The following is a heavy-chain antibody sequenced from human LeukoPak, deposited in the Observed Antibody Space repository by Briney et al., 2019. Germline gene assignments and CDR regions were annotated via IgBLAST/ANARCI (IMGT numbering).Heavy chain of an antibody. CDR3: ARNIFPSDY. Sequence: SETLSLTCTVSGYSISSGYYWGWIRQPPGEGLEWIGSVYHSGASYYNPSLKSRVTISVDTSKNQFSLKLSSVTAADTAVYYCARNIFPSDYWGQRTLVTVSS. D-gene: IGHD2-21*01. CDR1: GYSISSGYY. V-gene: IGHV4-38-2*02. CDR2: VYHSGAS. J-gene: IGHJ4*02.